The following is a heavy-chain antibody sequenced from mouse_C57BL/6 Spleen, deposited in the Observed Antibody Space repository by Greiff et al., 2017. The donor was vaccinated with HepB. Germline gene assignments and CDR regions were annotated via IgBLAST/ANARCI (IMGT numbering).Heavy chain of an antibody. V-gene: IGHV1-64*01. D-gene: IGHD1-1*01. Sequence: QVQLQQPGAELVKPGASVKLSCKASGYTFTSYWMHWVKQRPGQGLEWIGMIHPNSGSTNYNEKFKSKATLTVDKSSSTAYMQLSSLTSEDPAVYYCARWGTTVVEGYAMDYWGQGTSVTVSS. J-gene: IGHJ4*01. CDR3: ARWGTTVVEGYAMDY. CDR1: GYTFTSYW. CDR2: IHPNSGST.